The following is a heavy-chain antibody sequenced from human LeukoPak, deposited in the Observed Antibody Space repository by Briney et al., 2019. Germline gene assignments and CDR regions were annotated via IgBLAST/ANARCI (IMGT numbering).Heavy chain of an antibody. CDR1: GYSFTVYY. CDR3: ARSHPTMVTNVDSN. D-gene: IGHD4-17*01. Sequence: ASVNVSCKASGYSFTVYYIHWMRQAPGQGLEWVGWINPNSGDTNIAPKFQGRVTMTRDTSINTAYMDLSRLTSDDTAVYYCARSHPTMVTNVDSNWGQGTLVAVTS. CDR2: INPNSGDT. V-gene: IGHV1-2*02. J-gene: IGHJ1*01.